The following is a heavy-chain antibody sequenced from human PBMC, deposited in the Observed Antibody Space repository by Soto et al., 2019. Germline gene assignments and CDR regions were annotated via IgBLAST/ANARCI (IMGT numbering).Heavy chain of an antibody. V-gene: IGHV3-48*01. CDR3: ARDYWSDYYMDV. Sequence: PGGSLRLSCAASGFTFSSYCMSWVRQAPGKGLEWVSNIRNSGRTKYYADSVKGRFTISRDNGENSLYLQMNSLRAEDTAVYYCARDYWSDYYMDVWGKGTTVTVSS. J-gene: IGHJ6*03. D-gene: IGHD2-8*02. CDR2: IRNSGRTK. CDR1: GFTFSSYC.